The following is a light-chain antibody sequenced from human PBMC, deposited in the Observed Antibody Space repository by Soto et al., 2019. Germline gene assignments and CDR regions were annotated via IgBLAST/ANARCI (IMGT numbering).Light chain of an antibody. CDR1: QGISSA. CDR2: DAS. CDR3: QQFNNYPRT. Sequence: AIQLTQSPSSLSASVGDRVTITCRASQGISSALAWYQQKPGKAPKLLISDASSLESGVPSRFSGSGSGTDFTLSISSLQPEDFATYYCQQFNNYPRTFGQGTKLEIK. J-gene: IGKJ2*02. V-gene: IGKV1D-13*01.